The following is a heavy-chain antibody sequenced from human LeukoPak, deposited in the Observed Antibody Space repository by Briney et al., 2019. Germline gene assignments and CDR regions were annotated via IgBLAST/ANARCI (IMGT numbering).Heavy chain of an antibody. Sequence: PGGSLRLSCAASGFTFSSYAMSWVRQAPGRGLEWVSTISGSGDSTDYADSVKGRFTISRDNSKNMLYLQMNSLRAEDTAVYYCAKDRGHCTNGVCHNYYYMDVWGKGTTVAVSS. V-gene: IGHV3-23*01. D-gene: IGHD2-8*01. CDR1: GFTFSSYA. J-gene: IGHJ6*03. CDR3: AKDRGHCTNGVCHNYYYMDV. CDR2: ISGSGDST.